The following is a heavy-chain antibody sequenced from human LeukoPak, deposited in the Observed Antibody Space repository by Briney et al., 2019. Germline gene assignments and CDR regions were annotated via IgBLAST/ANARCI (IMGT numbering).Heavy chain of an antibody. Sequence: PGGSLRLSCAASGFTFITYAMTWVRQAPGKGLEWVSAISGSGGSTYYADSVKGRFTISRDNSKNMPYLQMNSLRAEDTTVYYCAKAGYSGSYRNPNDYWGQGTLVTVSS. D-gene: IGHD1-26*01. CDR3: AKAGYSGSYRNPNDY. CDR1: GFTFITYA. CDR2: ISGSGGST. J-gene: IGHJ4*02. V-gene: IGHV3-23*01.